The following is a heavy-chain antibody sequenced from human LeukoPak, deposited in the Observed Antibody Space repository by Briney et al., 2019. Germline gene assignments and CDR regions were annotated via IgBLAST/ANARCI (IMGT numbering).Heavy chain of an antibody. D-gene: IGHD4-23*01. CDR1: GCSFTSYW. CDR3: ATLRGSSDVDI. CDR2: IDPTDSYT. Sequence: GESLRISCKGSGCSFTSYWISWMRQMPGKGLEWMGRIDPTDSYTNYSPSFQGHVTISTDKSISTAYLQWSSLKASDTAMYYCATLRGSSDVDIWGQGKMVTVSS. J-gene: IGHJ3*02. V-gene: IGHV5-10-1*01.